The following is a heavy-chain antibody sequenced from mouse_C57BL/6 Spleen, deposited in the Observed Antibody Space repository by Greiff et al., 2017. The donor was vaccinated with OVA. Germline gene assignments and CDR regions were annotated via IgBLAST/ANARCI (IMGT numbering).Heavy chain of an antibody. CDR2: IHPNSGST. J-gene: IGHJ1*03. D-gene: IGHD1-1*01. Sequence: QVQLQQPGAELVKPGASVKLSCKASGYTFTSYWMHWVKQRPGQGLEWIGMIHPNSGSTNYNEKFKSKATLTVDKSSSTAYMQLSSLTSEDAAVYYCTSPSYYSCGVWGTGTTVTVSS. V-gene: IGHV1-64*01. CDR3: TSPSYYSCGV. CDR1: GYTFTSYW.